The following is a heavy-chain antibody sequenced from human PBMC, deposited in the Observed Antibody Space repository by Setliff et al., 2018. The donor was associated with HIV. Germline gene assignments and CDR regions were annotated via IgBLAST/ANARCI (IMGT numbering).Heavy chain of an antibody. Sequence: RASVKVSCKASGYSFTGHSVHWLRQAPGLGPEWLAVINTRKGDAIVARNFQGRVTLARDTSTNTVYMELISLTSEDTAVYYCARDRVFGVTFPVYCFDTWGQGTRVTVSS. D-gene: IGHD3-3*01. J-gene: IGHJ4*02. CDR1: GYSFTGHS. V-gene: IGHV1-46*01. CDR3: ARDRVFGVTFPVYCFDT. CDR2: INTRKGDA.